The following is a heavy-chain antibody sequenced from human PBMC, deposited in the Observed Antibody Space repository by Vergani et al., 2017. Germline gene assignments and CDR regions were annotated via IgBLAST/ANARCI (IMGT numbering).Heavy chain of an antibody. CDR3: ARVVSRGILTKLAWFDP. CDR1: GGTFSSYA. CDR2: IIPIFGTA. Sequence: QVQLVQSGAEVKTPGSSVKVSCKASGGTFSSYAISWVRQAPGQGLEWMGGIIPIFGTANYAQKFQGRVTITADESTSTAYMELSSLRSEDTAVYYCARVVSRGILTKLAWFDPWGQGTLVTVSS. J-gene: IGHJ5*02. V-gene: IGHV1-69*12. D-gene: IGHD3-9*01.